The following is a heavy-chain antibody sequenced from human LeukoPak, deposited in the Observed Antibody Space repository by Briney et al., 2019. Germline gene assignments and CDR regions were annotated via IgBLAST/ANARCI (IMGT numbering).Heavy chain of an antibody. J-gene: IGHJ3*02. Sequence: QPGGSLRLSCAASGFTFSSYGMHWVRQAPGKGLEWVANIKQDGSEKYYVDSVKGRFTISRDNAKNSLYLQMNSLRAEDTAVYYCARVGNYDFWSGYYGVDAFDIWGQGTMVTVSS. CDR3: ARVGNYDFWSGYYGVDAFDI. D-gene: IGHD3-3*01. CDR2: IKQDGSEK. V-gene: IGHV3-7*01. CDR1: GFTFSSYG.